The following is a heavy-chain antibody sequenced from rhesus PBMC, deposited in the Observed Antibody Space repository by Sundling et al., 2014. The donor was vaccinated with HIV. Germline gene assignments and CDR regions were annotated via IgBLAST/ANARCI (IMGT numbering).Heavy chain of an antibody. CDR2: IYSLNENT. J-gene: IGHJ4*01. D-gene: IGHD3-3*01. V-gene: IGHV4S13*01. CDR3: TRGRGFGLGSDS. CDR1: RGSISDGHY. Sequence: QVQLQESGPGLVKPSETLSLTCAVSRGSISDGHYWSWIRQSPGEGLEWIGGIYSLNENTNYNPALKSRVTISKDTSKNQFSLKLSSVTAADTAIYYCTRGRGFGLGSDSWGQGLLV.